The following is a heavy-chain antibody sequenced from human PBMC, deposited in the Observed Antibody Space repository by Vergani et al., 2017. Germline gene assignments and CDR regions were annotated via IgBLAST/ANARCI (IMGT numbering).Heavy chain of an antibody. CDR3: ARHSTVEWLVKLGWIDP. CDR1: GSSIRSSNYY. Sequence: QLQLQESGPGLVKPSATLSLTCSVSGSSIRSSNYYWGWIRQPPGKGLEWIASIYYSGSTYYNPSLKLRVTISVDTSKNQFSLKLCSVTAADTAVYFCARHSTVEWLVKLGWIDPWGQGILVTVSS. J-gene: IGHJ5*02. V-gene: IGHV4-39*01. CDR2: IYYSGST. D-gene: IGHD6-19*01.